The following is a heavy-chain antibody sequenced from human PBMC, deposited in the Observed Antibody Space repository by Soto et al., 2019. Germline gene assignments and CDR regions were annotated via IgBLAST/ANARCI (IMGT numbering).Heavy chain of an antibody. CDR3: AKSGGITIFGVVTPLRYYYMDV. CDR1: GFTFSSYA. V-gene: IGHV3-23*01. J-gene: IGHJ6*03. CDR2: ISGSGGST. D-gene: IGHD3-3*01. Sequence: PGGSLRLSCAASGFTFSSYAMSWVRQAPGKGLEWVSAISGSGGSTYYADSVKGRFTISRDNSKNTLYLQMNSLRAEDTAVYYCAKSGGITIFGVVTPLRYYYMDVWGKGTTVTVSS.